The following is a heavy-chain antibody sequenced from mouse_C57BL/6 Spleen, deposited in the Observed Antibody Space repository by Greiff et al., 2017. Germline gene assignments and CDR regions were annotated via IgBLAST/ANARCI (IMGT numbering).Heavy chain of an antibody. V-gene: IGHV1-69*01. CDR2: IDPSDSYT. D-gene: IGHD2-5*01. J-gene: IGHJ4*01. Sequence: VQLQQSGAELVMPGASVKLSCKASGYTFTSYWMHWVKQRPGQGLEWIGEIDPSDSYTNYNQKFKGKSTLTVDKSSSTAYMQLSSLTAEDSAVYYCARLSNPYYYAMDYWGQGTSVTVSS. CDR1: GYTFTSYW. CDR3: ARLSNPYYYAMDY.